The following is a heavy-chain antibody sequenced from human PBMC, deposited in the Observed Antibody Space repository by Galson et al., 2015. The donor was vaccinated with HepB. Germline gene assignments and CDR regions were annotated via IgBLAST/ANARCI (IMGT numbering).Heavy chain of an antibody. D-gene: IGHD3-9*01. J-gene: IGHJ4*02. CDR2: IYPGDSDT. CDR3: ARQGYYDILTGYWTFDY. V-gene: IGHV5-51*01. CDR1: GYSFTSYW. Sequence: QSRAEVKKPGESLTISCKGSGYSFTSYWIGWVRQMPGKGLEWMGSIYPGDSDTTYSPSFQGQVTISADKSISTAYLQWSSLKASDTAMYYCARQGYYDILTGYWTFDYWGQGTLVTVSS.